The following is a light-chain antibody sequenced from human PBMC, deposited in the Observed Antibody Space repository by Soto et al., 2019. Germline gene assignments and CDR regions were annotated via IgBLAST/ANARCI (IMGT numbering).Light chain of an antibody. CDR2: GNS. V-gene: IGLV1-40*01. Sequence: QSVLTQPPSVSGAPGQRVTISCTGSSSNIGAGYDVHWYQQLPGTAPKLLIYGNSNRPSGVPDRFSGSKSGTSASLAITGLQAEDEADYYCQSYDSSLSGSWVFGGGTQRPS. J-gene: IGLJ2*01. CDR1: SSNIGAGYD. CDR3: QSYDSSLSGSWV.